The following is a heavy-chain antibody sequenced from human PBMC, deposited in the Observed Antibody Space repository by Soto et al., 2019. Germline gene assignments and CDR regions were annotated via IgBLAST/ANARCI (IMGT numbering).Heavy chain of an antibody. CDR3: ARDFARAVAGGDLDY. J-gene: IGHJ4*02. D-gene: IGHD6-19*01. CDR1: GYTFTSYA. V-gene: IGHV1-3*01. Sequence: ASVKVSCKASGYTFTSYAMHWVRQAPGQRLEWMGWINAGNGNTKYSQKFQGRATITTDTSASTAYMELSSLRSDDTAVYYCARDFARAVAGGDLDYWGQGTLVTGSS. CDR2: INAGNGNT.